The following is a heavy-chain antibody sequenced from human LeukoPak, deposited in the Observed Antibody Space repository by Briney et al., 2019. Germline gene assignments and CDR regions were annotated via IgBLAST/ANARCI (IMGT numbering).Heavy chain of an antibody. CDR1: GFTFSSYW. D-gene: IGHD3-22*01. CDR3: ARDRAAMIVVYHAFDI. Sequence: GGSLRLSCAASGFTFSSYWMHWVRQDPGEGLVWVSRINTDGNITTYADSVKGRFTISRDNAKNTLFLQMNSLRAEDTAVYYCARDRAAMIVVYHAFDIWGQGTMVTVSS. V-gene: IGHV3-74*01. CDR2: INTDGNIT. J-gene: IGHJ3*02.